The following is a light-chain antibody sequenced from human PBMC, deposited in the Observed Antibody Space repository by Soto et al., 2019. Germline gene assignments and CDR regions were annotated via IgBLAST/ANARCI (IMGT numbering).Light chain of an antibody. CDR2: DTS. CDR3: QKYGSSPWT. CDR1: QSVSSNY. Sequence: EIVLTQSPGTLSLSPGERATLSCRASQSVSSNYVAWYQQTPGQAPRLLIYDTSYRATGVPDRFSGSGSGTDFTLTISRLEPEDFAVYYCQKYGSSPWTCGQGTKVEIK. V-gene: IGKV3-20*01. J-gene: IGKJ1*01.